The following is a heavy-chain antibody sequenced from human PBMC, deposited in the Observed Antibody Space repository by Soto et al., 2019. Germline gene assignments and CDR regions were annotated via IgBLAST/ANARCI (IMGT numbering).Heavy chain of an antibody. CDR1: GYTFTSYG. CDR2: ISAYNGNT. V-gene: IGHV1-18*01. Sequence: ASVKVSCKASGYTFTSYGISWVRQAPGQGLEWMGWISAYNGNTNYAQKLQGRVTMTTDTSTSTAYMELRSLRSDDTAVYYCARAPTYYYDSSGYSGPHNWFDPWGQGTLVTVSS. CDR3: ARAPTYYYDSSGYSGPHNWFDP. J-gene: IGHJ5*02. D-gene: IGHD3-22*01.